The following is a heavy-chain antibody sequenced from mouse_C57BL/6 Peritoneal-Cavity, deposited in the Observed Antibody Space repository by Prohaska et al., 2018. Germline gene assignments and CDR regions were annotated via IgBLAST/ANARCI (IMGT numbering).Heavy chain of an antibody. V-gene: IGHV1-19*01. CDR2: INPYNGGT. CDR3: ARGVATVVDYYFDY. CDR1: GYTITDYY. D-gene: IGHD1-1*01. Sequence: PGASVKMSCKSSGYTITDYYMKGVKQSPGKSLEWIGVINPYNGGTSYNQKFKGKATLTVDKSSSTAYIELNSLTSEDSAVYYCARGVATVVDYYFDYWGQGTTLTVSS. J-gene: IGHJ2*01.